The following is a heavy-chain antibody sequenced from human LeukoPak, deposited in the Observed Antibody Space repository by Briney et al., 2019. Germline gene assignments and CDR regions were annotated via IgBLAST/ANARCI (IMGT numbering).Heavy chain of an antibody. CDR1: GASISSTSYY. CDR2: ISYSGTT. V-gene: IGHV4-39*06. D-gene: IGHD3-10*01. Sequence: SETLSLTCSVSGASISSTSYYWGWIRRPPGKGLEWIVSISYSGTTFYSPSLESRVTIAADTSKNPCVLKLSSVTATDKAVYYCARIGVRSVIIFGVFDYWGQGIRVTVSS. CDR3: ARIGVRSVIIFGVFDY. J-gene: IGHJ4*02.